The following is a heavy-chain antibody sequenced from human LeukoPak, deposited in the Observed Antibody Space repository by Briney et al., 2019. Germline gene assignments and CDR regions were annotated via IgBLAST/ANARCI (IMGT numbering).Heavy chain of an antibody. CDR2: IYHSGST. V-gene: IGHV4-30-2*01. CDR1: GGSISSGGYS. Sequence: KSSETQSLTCTVSGGSISSGGYSWSWIRQPPGKGLEWIGYIYHSGSTYYNPSLKSRVTISVDRSKNQFSLKLSSVTAADTAVYYCARVSMVRGVIIDYWGQGTLVTVSS. CDR3: ARVSMVRGVIIDY. D-gene: IGHD3-10*01. J-gene: IGHJ4*02.